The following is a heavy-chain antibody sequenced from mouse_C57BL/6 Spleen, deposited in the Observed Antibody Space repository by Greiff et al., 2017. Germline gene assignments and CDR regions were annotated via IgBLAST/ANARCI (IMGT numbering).Heavy chain of an antibody. V-gene: IGHV3-6*01. Sequence: EVQLVESGPGLVKPSQSLSLTCSVTGYSITSGYYWNWIRQFPGNKLEWMGYISYDGSNNYNPSLKNRISITRDTSKNQFFLKLNSVTTEDTATYYCARDRRLRHYYAMDYWGQGTSVTVSS. CDR3: ARDRRLRHYYAMDY. J-gene: IGHJ4*01. D-gene: IGHD2-4*01. CDR1: GYSITSGYY. CDR2: ISYDGSN.